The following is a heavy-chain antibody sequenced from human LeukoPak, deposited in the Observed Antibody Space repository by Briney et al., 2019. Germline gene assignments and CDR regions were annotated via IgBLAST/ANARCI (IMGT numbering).Heavy chain of an antibody. CDR3: TRLYDGSGTYYNGDY. J-gene: IGHJ4*02. CDR1: GFTFSRYS. V-gene: IGHV3-48*01. Sequence: GGSLRLSCAASGFTFSRYSMNWVRQTPGKGLEWVSYISSSSSTIYYADSVKGRFTISRDNAKNSLSLQMNSLRSEDTAVYYCTRLYDGSGTYYNGDYWGQGTLVTVSS. CDR2: ISSSSSTI. D-gene: IGHD3-10*01.